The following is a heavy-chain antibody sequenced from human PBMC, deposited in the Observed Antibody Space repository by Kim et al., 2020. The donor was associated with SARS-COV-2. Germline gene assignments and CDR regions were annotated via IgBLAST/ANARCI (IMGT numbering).Heavy chain of an antibody. D-gene: IGHD6-13*01. CDR1: GFTFSDYA. V-gene: IGHV3-23*05. Sequence: GGSLRLSCAASGFTFSDYAMTWVRQVPGEGLDWVSSIDKNGRNIYYTDSAKGRFTISRDNSKHTLYLQINSLRAEDTAVYYCAKKGRDTSSWYYFDYWGQGSLVTVSS. J-gene: IGHJ4*02. CDR2: IDKNGRNI. CDR3: AKKGRDTSSWYYFDY.